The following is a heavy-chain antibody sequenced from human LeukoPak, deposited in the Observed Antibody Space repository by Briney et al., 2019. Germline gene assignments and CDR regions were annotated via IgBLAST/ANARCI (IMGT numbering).Heavy chain of an antibody. V-gene: IGHV3-30*03. D-gene: IGHD2-2*01. J-gene: IGHJ6*02. CDR2: ISYDGNIR. CDR1: GFTFRAFG. CDR3: ASHGYCSSTSCHYYYGMDV. Sequence: GGSLRLACAASGFTFRAFGMHWVRQPPGKWLEWVAVISYDGNIRYYADSVKGRFTISRDNSRNTLYLQMNSLRAEDTAVYYCASHGYCSSTSCHYYYGMDVWGQGTTVTVSS.